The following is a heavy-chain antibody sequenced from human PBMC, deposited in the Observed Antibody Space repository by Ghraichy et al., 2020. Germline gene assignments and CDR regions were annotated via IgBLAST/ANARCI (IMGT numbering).Heavy chain of an antibody. Sequence: ASVKVSCKASEFAFSDYFIHWVRQAPGQGLAWVGWINPKSGATNYAQTFQGRVTMTRDTSLSTAYMELSSLIFDDAAVYYCARWGVEYYFDSWGQGTLVTVSS. J-gene: IGHJ4*02. CDR1: EFAFSDYF. V-gene: IGHV1-2*02. CDR2: INPKSGAT. CDR3: ARWGVEYYFDS. D-gene: IGHD3-10*01.